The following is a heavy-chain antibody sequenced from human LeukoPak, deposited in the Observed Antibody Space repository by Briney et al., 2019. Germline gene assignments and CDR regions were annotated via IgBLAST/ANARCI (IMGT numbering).Heavy chain of an antibody. Sequence: GGSLRLSCAASGFTFSSYEMNWVRQAPGKGLEWVSSISSSSSYIYYADSVKGRFTISRDNAKNSLYLQMNSLRAEDTAVYYCASRADFGVPDSITFGGVIVYGFDYWGQGTLVTVSS. CDR1: GFTFSSYE. CDR2: ISSSSSYI. CDR3: ASRADFGVPDSITFGGVIVYGFDY. J-gene: IGHJ4*02. V-gene: IGHV3-21*01. D-gene: IGHD3-16*02.